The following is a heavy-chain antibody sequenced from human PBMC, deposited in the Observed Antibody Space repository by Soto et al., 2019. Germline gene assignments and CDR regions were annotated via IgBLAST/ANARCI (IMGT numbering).Heavy chain of an antibody. CDR1: GFTFSSYG. CDR2: ISYDGSNK. V-gene: IGHV3-30*03. Sequence: QVQLVESGGGVVQPGRSLRLSCAASGFTFSSYGMHWVRQAPGKGLEWVAVISYDGSNKYYADSVKGRFTISRYNSKNTLYLQMNSLRAEDTAVYYCARAGGLLLDYWGQGTLVTVSS. CDR3: ARAGGLLLDY. J-gene: IGHJ4*02. D-gene: IGHD2-15*01.